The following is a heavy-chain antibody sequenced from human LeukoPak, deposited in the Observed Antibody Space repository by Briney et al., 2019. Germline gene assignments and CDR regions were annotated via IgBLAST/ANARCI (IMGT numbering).Heavy chain of an antibody. CDR2: ISSSSTI. V-gene: IGHV3-48*01. J-gene: IGHJ6*02. D-gene: IGHD2-2*01. CDR1: GFIFSSYS. Sequence: SGGSLRLSCAASGFIFSSYSMTWVRQAPGKGLEWVSYISSSSTIYYADSVKGRFTISRDNAENSLYLQMNSLRAEDTAVYYCAKVASDIVVVPAADYYYYGMDVWGQGTTVTVSS. CDR3: AKVASDIVVVPAADYYYYGMDV.